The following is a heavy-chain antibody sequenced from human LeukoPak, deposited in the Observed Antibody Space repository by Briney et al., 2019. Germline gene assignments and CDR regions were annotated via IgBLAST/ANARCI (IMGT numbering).Heavy chain of an antibody. CDR2: ISSSSSTI. CDR3: ARGNLWFGEFWSPIDY. J-gene: IGHJ4*02. Sequence: GGSLRLSCAASGFTFSSYSMNWVRQAPEKGLEWVSYISSSSSTIYYADSVKGRFTISRDNAKNSLYLQMNSLRAEDTAVYYCARGNLWFGEFWSPIDYWGQGTLVTVSS. D-gene: IGHD3-10*01. CDR1: GFTFSSYS. V-gene: IGHV3-48*04.